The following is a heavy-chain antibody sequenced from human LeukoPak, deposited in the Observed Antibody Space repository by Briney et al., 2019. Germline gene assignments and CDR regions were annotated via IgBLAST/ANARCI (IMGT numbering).Heavy chain of an antibody. CDR2: ISAYNGNT. CDR3: ARVNTMVRGVIGGPRFDP. D-gene: IGHD3-10*01. Sequence: ASVKVSCKASGYTFTSYGISWVRQAPGQGLEWMGWISAYNGNTNYAQKLQGRVTMTTDTSTSTAYMELRSLRSDDTAVYYCARVNTMVRGVIGGPRFDPWGQGALVTVSS. J-gene: IGHJ5*02. V-gene: IGHV1-18*01. CDR1: GYTFTSYG.